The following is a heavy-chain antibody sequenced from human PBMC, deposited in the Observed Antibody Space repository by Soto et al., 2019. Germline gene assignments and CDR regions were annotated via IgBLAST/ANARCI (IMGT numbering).Heavy chain of an antibody. J-gene: IGHJ4*01. D-gene: IGHD2-15*01. CDR1: GGSIYRSGYY. CDR3: GKVLVGATGHTDFDY. Sequence: SETLSLTCTVSGGSIYRSGYYWGWIRQPPGRGLEWIGNIDYNGVTYSNPSLKSRVTISRDTSKNQFSLKLTSVTAADTALYYCGKVLVGATGHTDFDYWGHGTLVTVSS. CDR2: IDYNGVT. V-gene: IGHV4-39*01.